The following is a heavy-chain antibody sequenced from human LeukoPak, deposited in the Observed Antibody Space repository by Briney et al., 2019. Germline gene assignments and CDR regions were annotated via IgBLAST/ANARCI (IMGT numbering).Heavy chain of an antibody. Sequence: ASVKVSCKASGGTFNRYGITWVRQAPGQGLEWMGRIIPILNITNYAQKFQGRVTNTADKSTSTAYTELSSLRSEDTAVYYCARDSSGSSPNFDYWGQGTLVTVSS. J-gene: IGHJ4*02. CDR3: ARDSSGSSPNFDY. CDR1: GGTFNRYG. V-gene: IGHV1-69*04. CDR2: IIPILNIT. D-gene: IGHD1-26*01.